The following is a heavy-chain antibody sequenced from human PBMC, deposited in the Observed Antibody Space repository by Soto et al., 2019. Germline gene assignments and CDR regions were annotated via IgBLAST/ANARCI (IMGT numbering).Heavy chain of an antibody. Sequence: QLQLQESGPGLAKPSETLSLNCTVSGASISSSSYFWAWIRRTPGKGLEWIASIDYRETTYKNTSIKRRVPISLDTSKNHFSLNLGSVTAADTALYYCSRRAPEGFDPWGQGTLVTVSS. CDR1: GASISSSSYF. J-gene: IGHJ5*02. V-gene: IGHV4-39*02. CDR2: IDYRETT. CDR3: SRRAPEGFDP.